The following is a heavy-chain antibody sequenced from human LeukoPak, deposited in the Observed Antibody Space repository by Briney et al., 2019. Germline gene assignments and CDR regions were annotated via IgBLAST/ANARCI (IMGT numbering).Heavy chain of an antibody. CDR2: INSDGSST. J-gene: IGHJ6*02. CDR1: GFTFSSYW. Sequence: GGSLRLSCAASGFTFSSYWMHWVRQAPGKGLVWVSRINSDGSSTSYADSVKGRFTISRDNAKNTLYLQMNSLRAEDTAAYYCAREPNYGGNSMDVWGQGTTVTVSS. CDR3: AREPNYGGNSMDV. V-gene: IGHV3-74*01. D-gene: IGHD4-23*01.